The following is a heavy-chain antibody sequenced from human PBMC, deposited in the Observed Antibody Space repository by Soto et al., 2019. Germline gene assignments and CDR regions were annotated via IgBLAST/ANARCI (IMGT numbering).Heavy chain of an antibody. Sequence: EVQLLESGGSLVQPGGSLRLSCAASGFTFSTTWMSWVRQAQGRGLELVADVDGDETVISYVDSVKGRFTISRDNAKNSVFQEMNSLRAEYAAVYYGARDPFFGAYDIWGQGALVTVSP. D-gene: IGHD3-16*01. CDR1: GFTFSTTW. V-gene: IGHV3-7*01. J-gene: IGHJ3*02. CDR3: ARDPFFGAYDI. CDR2: VDGDETVI.